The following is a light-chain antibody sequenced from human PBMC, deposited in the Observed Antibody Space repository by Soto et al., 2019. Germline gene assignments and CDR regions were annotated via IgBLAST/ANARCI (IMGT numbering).Light chain of an antibody. CDR3: SSYTNSTTAVV. CDR1: NSDVGGYNY. J-gene: IGLJ2*01. Sequence: QSVLTQPASVSGSPGQSITISCTGTNSDVGGYNYVSWYQQHPGKAPKLMIYEVSNRPSGVSNRFSGSKSANTASLTISGLQAEDEADYYCSSYTNSTTAVVFGGGTKLTVL. CDR2: EVS. V-gene: IGLV2-14*01.